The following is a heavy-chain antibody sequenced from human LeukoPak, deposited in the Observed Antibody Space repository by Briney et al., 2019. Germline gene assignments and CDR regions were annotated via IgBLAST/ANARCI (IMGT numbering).Heavy chain of an antibody. D-gene: IGHD3-22*01. CDR2: ISGNGGST. Sequence: GGTLRLSCAASGFTFSSYGVSWVRQAPGKGLEWVSGISGNGGSTYYADSVKGRFTISRDTSKNTVFLQMNSLRAEDTAVYHCAKVRAISHSSGYYPYDSWGQGTLVTVSS. CDR3: AKVRAISHSSGYYPYDS. CDR1: GFTFSSYG. V-gene: IGHV3-23*01. J-gene: IGHJ4*02.